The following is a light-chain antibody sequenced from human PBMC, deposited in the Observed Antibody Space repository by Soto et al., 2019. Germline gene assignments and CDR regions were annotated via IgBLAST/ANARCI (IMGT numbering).Light chain of an antibody. CDR1: QSVTSN. J-gene: IGKJ2*01. CDR2: GAS. CDR3: QQYNNWPPYT. Sequence: EIVMTQSPATLSVSPGERATLSCRASQSVTSNLAWYQQKPGQAPRLLIFGASTRVTGSPARFSGSVSGTDLTFTISSLRSEDFAIYYCQQYNNWPPYTFGQGTKLAIK. V-gene: IGKV3-15*01.